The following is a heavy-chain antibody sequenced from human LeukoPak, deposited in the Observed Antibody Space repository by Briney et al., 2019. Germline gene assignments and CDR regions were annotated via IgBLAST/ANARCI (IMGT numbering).Heavy chain of an antibody. D-gene: IGHD3-22*01. CDR1: GGSISSYY. V-gene: IGHV4-59*01. Sequence: PSETLSLTCTVSGGSISSYYWSWIRQPPGKGLEWIGYIHYSGSTNYNPSLKSRVTISVDTSKNQFSLKLSSVTAADTAVYYCARLYDSSGSRAFDIWGQGTMVTVSS. CDR2: IHYSGST. J-gene: IGHJ3*02. CDR3: ARLYDSSGSRAFDI.